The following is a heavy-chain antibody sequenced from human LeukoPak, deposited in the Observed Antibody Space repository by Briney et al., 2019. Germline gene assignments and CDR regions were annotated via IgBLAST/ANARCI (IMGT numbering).Heavy chain of an antibody. CDR1: GFTFSSYA. J-gene: IGHJ4*02. V-gene: IGHV3-23*01. Sequence: GGSLRLSCAASGFTFSSYAMSWVRQAPGKGLEWVSSISGSGGSTYYADSVKGRFTISRDNSKNTLYLQVNSLRAEDTAVYYCGKSSTSSWSPIDYWGQGTLVSVSS. CDR3: GKSSTSSWSPIDY. D-gene: IGHD1-26*01. CDR2: ISGSGGST.